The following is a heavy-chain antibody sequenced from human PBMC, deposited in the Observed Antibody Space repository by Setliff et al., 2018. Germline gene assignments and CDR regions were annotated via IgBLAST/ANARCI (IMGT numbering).Heavy chain of an antibody. Sequence: SETLSLTCTVSGGSISSYYWSWIRQPPGKGLEWIGYIYYSGSTNYNPFLKSRVTISVDTSKNQFSLKLSSVTAADTAVYYCARVAQGLPYAGGRYFDYWGQGTLVTVSS. CDR3: ARVAQGLPYAGGRYFDY. V-gene: IGHV4-59*01. D-gene: IGHD4-17*01. CDR1: GGSISSYY. CDR2: IYYSGST. J-gene: IGHJ4*02.